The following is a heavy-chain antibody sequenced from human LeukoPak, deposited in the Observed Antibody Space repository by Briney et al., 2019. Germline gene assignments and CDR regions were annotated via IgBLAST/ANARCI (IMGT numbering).Heavy chain of an antibody. CDR3: ARDVSDGYCSSTSCYGGADYFDY. CDR2: ISSSSSYI. V-gene: IGHV3-21*01. Sequence: PGGSLRLSCAASGFTFSSYSMNWVRQAPGKGLEWVSSISSSSSYIYYADSVKGRFTISRDNAKNSLYLQMNSLRAEDTAVYYCARDVSDGYCSSTSCYGGADYFDYWGQGTLVTVSS. CDR1: GFTFSSYS. D-gene: IGHD2-2*03. J-gene: IGHJ4*02.